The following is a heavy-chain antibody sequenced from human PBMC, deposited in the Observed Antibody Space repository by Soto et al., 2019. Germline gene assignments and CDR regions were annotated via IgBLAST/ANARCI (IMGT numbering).Heavy chain of an antibody. CDR1: GGTFSSYA. J-gene: IGHJ4*02. CDR3: ARDEDETTVVTPRMGC. V-gene: IGHV1-69*06. CDR2: IIPIFGTA. D-gene: IGHD4-17*01. Sequence: QVQLVQSGAEVKKPGSSVKVSCKASGGTFSSYAISWVRQAPGQGLEWMGGIIPIFGTANYAQKFQGRVTITADKSTSTAYMELSSLRSEDTAVYYCARDEDETTVVTPRMGCWGQGTLVTVSS.